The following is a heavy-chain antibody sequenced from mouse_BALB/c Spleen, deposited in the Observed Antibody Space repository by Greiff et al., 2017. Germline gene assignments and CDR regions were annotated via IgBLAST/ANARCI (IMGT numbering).Heavy chain of an antibody. J-gene: IGHJ2*01. V-gene: IGHV1-5*01. Sequence: VHVKQSGTVLARPGASVKMSCKASGYTFTSYWMHWVKQRPGQGLEWIGAIYPGNSDTSYNQKFKGKAKLTAVTSTSTAYMELSSLTNEDSAVYYCTRWLLRYFDYWGQGTTLTVSS. CDR3: TRWLLRYFDY. D-gene: IGHD2-3*01. CDR2: IYPGNSDT. CDR1: GYTFTSYW.